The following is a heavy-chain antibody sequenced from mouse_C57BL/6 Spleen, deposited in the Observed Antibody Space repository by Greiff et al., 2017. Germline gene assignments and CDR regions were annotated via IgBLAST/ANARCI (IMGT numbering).Heavy chain of an antibody. D-gene: IGHD2-5*01. V-gene: IGHV5-6*01. Sequence: EVKVVESGGDLVKPGGSLKLSCAASGFTFSSYGMSWVRQTPDKRLEWVATISSGGSYTSYPDSVKGRFTISRDNAKNTLYLQMSSLKTQDTAMYYGARGDSNYYAMDYWGQGTSVTVSS. CDR3: ARGDSNYYAMDY. J-gene: IGHJ4*01. CDR1: GFTFSSYG. CDR2: ISSGGSYT.